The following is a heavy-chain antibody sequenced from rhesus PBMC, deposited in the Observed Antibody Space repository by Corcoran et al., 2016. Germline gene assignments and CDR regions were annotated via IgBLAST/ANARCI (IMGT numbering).Heavy chain of an antibody. Sequence: QVQLQESGPGLVKPSETLSLTCAVSGGSISSSNWWSWIRQPPGKGLEGIWYISGSSRSTYYHPSLKTRVPISTDPSKSPFSLKLSSVTAADTAVYYCAGDRGVYSWNGVDYWGQGVLVTVSS. CDR2: ISGSSRST. CDR1: GGSISSSNW. V-gene: IGHV4-65*01. D-gene: IGHD1-14*01. CDR3: AGDRGVYSWNGVDY. J-gene: IGHJ4*01.